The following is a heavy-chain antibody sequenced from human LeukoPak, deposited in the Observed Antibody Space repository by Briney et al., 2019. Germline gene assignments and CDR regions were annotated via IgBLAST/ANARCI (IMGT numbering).Heavy chain of an antibody. J-gene: IGHJ4*02. CDR1: GFTFSSYA. Sequence: PGGSLRLSCSASGFTFSSYAMSWVRQAPGKGLEWVSSITGGGYSTYYADSVKGRFTISRDNSWNTLFLHMDSLRAEDTAVYYCAKDASYSGTYIANFDYWGQGTLVTVSS. CDR3: AKDASYSGTYIANFDY. V-gene: IGHV3-23*01. D-gene: IGHD1-26*01. CDR2: ITGGGYST.